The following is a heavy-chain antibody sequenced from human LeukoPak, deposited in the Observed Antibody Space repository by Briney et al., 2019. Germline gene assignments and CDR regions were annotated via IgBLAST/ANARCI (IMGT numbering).Heavy chain of an antibody. CDR3: ARTDSSLSYYYGMDV. J-gene: IGHJ6*02. V-gene: IGHV1-2*02. CDR1: GYTFTGYY. D-gene: IGHD6-13*01. Sequence: ASVKVSCKASGYTFTGYYVYWVRQAPGQGLEWMGWINPNSGGTNYAQKFQGRVTMTGDTSISTVYMELSRLTSDDAAVYYCARTDSSLSYYYGMDVWGQGTTVTVSS. CDR2: INPNSGGT.